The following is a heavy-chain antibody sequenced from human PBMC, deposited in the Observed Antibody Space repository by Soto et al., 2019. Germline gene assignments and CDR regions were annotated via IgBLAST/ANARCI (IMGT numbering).Heavy chain of an antibody. Sequence: GSLRLSCAASGSIFRGWGMHWVRQAPGKGLEWVAIIWHDGSEEYYADSVKGRFTISRDNSKNTLYLQMNSLRAADTAVYYCAKQPASIRTFDYWGQGALVTVSS. CDR1: GSIFRGWG. D-gene: IGHD2-2*01. CDR3: AKQPASIRTFDY. J-gene: IGHJ4*02. V-gene: IGHV3-33*06. CDR2: IWHDGSEE.